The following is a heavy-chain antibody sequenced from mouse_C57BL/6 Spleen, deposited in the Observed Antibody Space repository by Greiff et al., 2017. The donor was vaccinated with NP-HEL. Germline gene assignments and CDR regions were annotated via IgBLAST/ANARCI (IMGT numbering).Heavy chain of an antibody. V-gene: IGHV1-53*01. CDR1: GYTFTSYW. J-gene: IGHJ4*01. CDR2: INPSNGGT. Sequence: QVQLQQPGTELVKPGASVKLSCKASGYTFTSYWLHWVKQRPGQGLEWIGNINPSNGGTNYNEKFKSKATLTVDKSSSTAYMQLSSLTSEDSAVYYCARSGIYYGNYGAMDYWGQGTSVTVSS. CDR3: ARSGIYYGNYGAMDY. D-gene: IGHD2-1*01.